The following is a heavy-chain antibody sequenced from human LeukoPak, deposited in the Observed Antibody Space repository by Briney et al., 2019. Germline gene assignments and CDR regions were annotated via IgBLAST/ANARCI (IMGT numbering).Heavy chain of an antibody. CDR3: AKDDGDYVWGSYRTNLLFDY. J-gene: IGHJ4*02. Sequence: PGGSLRLSCAASGFTFDDYAMHWVRQAPGKGLEWVSGISWNSGSIGYADSVKGRFTISRDNSKNTLYLQMNSLRAEDTAVYYCAKDDGDYVWGSYRTNLLFDYWGQGTLVTVSS. CDR1: GFTFDDYA. V-gene: IGHV3-9*01. CDR2: ISWNSGSI. D-gene: IGHD3-16*02.